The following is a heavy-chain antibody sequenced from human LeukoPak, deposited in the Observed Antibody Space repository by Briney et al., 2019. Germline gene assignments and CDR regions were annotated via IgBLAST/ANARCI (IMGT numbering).Heavy chain of an antibody. V-gene: IGHV4-31*03. J-gene: IGHJ4*02. CDR1: GGSISSGGYY. CDR2: IYYSGST. D-gene: IGHD6-13*01. CDR3: ASGQQQLGRFGY. Sequence: PSETLSLTCTVSGGSISSGGYYWSWIRQHPGKGLEWIGYIYYSGSTYYNPSLKSRVTISVDTSKNQFSLKLSSVTAADTAVYYCASGQQQLGRFGYWGQGTLVTVSS.